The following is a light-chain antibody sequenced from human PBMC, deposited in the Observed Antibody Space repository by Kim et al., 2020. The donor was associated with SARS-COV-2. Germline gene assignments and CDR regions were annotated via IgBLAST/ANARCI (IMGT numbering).Light chain of an antibody. CDR1: SLRNDY. CDR2: GEN. J-gene: IGLJ2*01. CDR3: NSRDTSGYRLL. V-gene: IGLV3-19*01. Sequence: ALGQTVRITCQGDSLRNDYAAWYHQKPGQAPVLVIHGENDRPSGIPDRFSGSNSGDTASLTITGAQAEDEGDYYCNSRDTSGYRLLFGGGTQLTVL.